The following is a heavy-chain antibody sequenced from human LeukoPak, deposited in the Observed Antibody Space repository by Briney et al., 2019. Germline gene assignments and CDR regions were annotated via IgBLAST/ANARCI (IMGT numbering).Heavy chain of an antibody. CDR1: GFTFKNYA. CDR2: VNDGGDNT. J-gene: IGHJ4*02. Sequence: GGSLRLSCAASGFTFKNYAMNWVRQSPGKGLEWVPSVNDGGDNTYYADYLRGRFTVSRDNSRNTLWLQMNSLRAEDTAIYYCAKARGTTGWLPYFDYWGQGALVTVSS. V-gene: IGHV3-23*01. CDR3: AKARGTTGWLPYFDY. D-gene: IGHD6-19*01.